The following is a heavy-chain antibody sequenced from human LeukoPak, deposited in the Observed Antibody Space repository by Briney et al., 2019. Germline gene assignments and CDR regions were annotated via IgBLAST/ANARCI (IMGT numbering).Heavy chain of an antibody. Sequence: GRPLRLSCAASGFTFSSYGMHWVRQAPGKGLEWVAVIWYDGSNKYYADSVKGRFTISRDNSKNTLYLQMNSLRAEDTAVYYCARSGYERLGELSYTPDFDYWGQGTLVTVSS. CDR1: GFTFSSYG. CDR3: ARSGYERLGELSYTPDFDY. D-gene: IGHD3-16*02. V-gene: IGHV3-33*01. J-gene: IGHJ4*02. CDR2: IWYDGSNK.